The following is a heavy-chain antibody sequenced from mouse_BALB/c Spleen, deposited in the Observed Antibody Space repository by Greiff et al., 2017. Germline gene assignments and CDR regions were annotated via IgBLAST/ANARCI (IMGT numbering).Heavy chain of an antibody. V-gene: IGHV5-4*02. D-gene: IGHD1-1*01. Sequence: DVKLVESGGGLVKPGGSLKLSCAASGFTFSDYYMYWVRQTPEKRLEWVATISDGGSYTYYPDSVKGRFTISRDNAKNNLYLQMSSLKSEDTAMYYCARPRLLLRSNYAMDYWGQGTSVTVSS. CDR3: ARPRLLLRSNYAMDY. CDR2: ISDGGSYT. J-gene: IGHJ4*01. CDR1: GFTFSDYY.